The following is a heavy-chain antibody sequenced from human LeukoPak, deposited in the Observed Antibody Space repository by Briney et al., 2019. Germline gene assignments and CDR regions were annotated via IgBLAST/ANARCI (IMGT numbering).Heavy chain of an antibody. Sequence: GGSLRLSCAASGFSFSSYWMNWVRQAPGEGLEWVANIKQDGSAKYYVDSVKGRFTISRDNAKNLLYLQMNSLRAEDTAVYPCAGGTGFLIEDWGQGTLVTVSS. CDR2: IKQDGSAK. CDR1: GFSFSSYW. V-gene: IGHV3-7*04. CDR3: AGGTGFLIED. J-gene: IGHJ4*02. D-gene: IGHD3/OR15-3a*01.